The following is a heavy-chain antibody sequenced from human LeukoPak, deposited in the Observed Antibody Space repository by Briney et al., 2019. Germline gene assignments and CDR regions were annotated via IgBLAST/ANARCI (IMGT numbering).Heavy chain of an antibody. CDR3: AREGKCCTNECYYYYYGMDV. D-gene: IGHD2-8*01. CDR1: GGTFSSYA. V-gene: IGHV1-69*13. Sequence: ASVKVSCKASGGTFSSYAISWVRQAPGQGLEWMGGIIPIFGTADYAQKFQGRVTITADESTSTAYMELSSLRSEDTAVYYCAREGKCCTNECYYYYYGMDVWGQGTTVTVSS. CDR2: IIPIFGTA. J-gene: IGHJ6*02.